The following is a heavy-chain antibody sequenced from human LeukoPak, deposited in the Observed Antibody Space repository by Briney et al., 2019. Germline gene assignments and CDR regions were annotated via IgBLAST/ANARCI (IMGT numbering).Heavy chain of an antibody. V-gene: IGHV1-3*01. Sequence: GASVKVSCKASGYTFTSYAMNWVRQAPGQRLEWMGWINAGNGNTKYSQKFQGRVTITRDTSASTAYMELSSLRSEDTAVYYCARPGIAVAGCAFDIWGQGTMVTVSS. CDR3: ARPGIAVAGCAFDI. D-gene: IGHD6-19*01. J-gene: IGHJ3*02. CDR2: INAGNGNT. CDR1: GYTFTSYA.